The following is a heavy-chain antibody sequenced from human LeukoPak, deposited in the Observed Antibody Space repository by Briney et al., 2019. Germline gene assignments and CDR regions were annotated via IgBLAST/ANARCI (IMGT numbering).Heavy chain of an antibody. J-gene: IGHJ4*02. D-gene: IGHD3-9*01. CDR2: IYSGGST. CDR3: AKAPYYDILTGYYWIDY. CDR1: GFTVSSNY. Sequence: GGSLRLSCAASGFTVSSNYMSWVRQAPGKGLEWVSVIYSGGSTYYADSVKGRFTISRDNSKNTLYLQMNSLRAEDTAVYYCAKAPYYDILTGYYWIDYWGQGTLVTVSS. V-gene: IGHV3-53*01.